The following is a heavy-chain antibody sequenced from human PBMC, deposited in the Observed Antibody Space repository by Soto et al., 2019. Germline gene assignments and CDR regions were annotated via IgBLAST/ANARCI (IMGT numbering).Heavy chain of an antibody. J-gene: IGHJ4*02. CDR1: GFTFSSYA. CDR2: ISYDGSNK. D-gene: IGHD6-19*01. V-gene: IGHV3-30-3*01. CDR3: ARPVGYSSGEPLAWFDY. Sequence: HPGGSLRLSCAASGFTFSSYAMHWVRQAPGKGLEWVAVISYDGSNKYYADSVKGRFTISRDNSKNTLYLQMNSLRAEDTAVYYCARPVGYSSGEPLAWFDYWGQGTLVTVSS.